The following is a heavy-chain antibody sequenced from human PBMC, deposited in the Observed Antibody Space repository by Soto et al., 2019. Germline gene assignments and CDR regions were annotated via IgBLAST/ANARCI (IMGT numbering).Heavy chain of an antibody. V-gene: IGHV4-4*07. CDR1: GISIDNYY. CDR2: IYSRATP. CDR3: VRDVGGSVWCAP. Sequence: TSETLSLTCTVSGISIDNYYCRWIQQSAGKGLEWIGRIYSRATPNYSPSLKSRVTMSVDMSKSQFYLNVRSVTAADTTDYYCVRDVGGSVWCAPGGQGTQVTVS. J-gene: IGHJ5*02.